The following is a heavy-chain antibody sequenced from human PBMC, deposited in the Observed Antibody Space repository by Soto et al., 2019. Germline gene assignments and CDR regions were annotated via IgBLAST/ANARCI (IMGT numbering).Heavy chain of an antibody. CDR2: INHSGST. V-gene: IGHV4-34*01. CDR3: ARVGSSSSYWFDP. J-gene: IGHJ5*02. D-gene: IGHD6-6*01. Sequence: QVQLQQWGAGLLKPSETLSLTCAVYGGSFSGYYWSWIRQPPGKGLEWMGEINHSGSTNYNPSLKRRVTISVDTSKNQFSLKLSSVTAADTAVYYCARVGSSSSYWFDPWGQGTLVTVSS. CDR1: GGSFSGYY.